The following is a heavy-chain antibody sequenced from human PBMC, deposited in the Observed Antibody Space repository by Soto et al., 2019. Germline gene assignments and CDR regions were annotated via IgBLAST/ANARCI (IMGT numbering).Heavy chain of an antibody. CDR2: IYDTWTT. Sequence: QVQLQEAGPGLVRPSQTLSLTCTVAGGSMSENDYYWSWLRQSPGQGLQWIGYIYDTWTTSYSPSLKSRVTMSADTSRNQFSLKLTSVTAADTALYFCAREIVRGGFDIWGQGTLVTVSS. CDR3: AREIVRGGFDI. V-gene: IGHV4-30-4*01. J-gene: IGHJ3*02. CDR1: GGSMSENDYY. D-gene: IGHD3-10*02.